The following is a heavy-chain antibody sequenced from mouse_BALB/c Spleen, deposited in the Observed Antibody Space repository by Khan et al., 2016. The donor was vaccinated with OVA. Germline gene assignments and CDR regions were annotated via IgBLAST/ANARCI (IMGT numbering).Heavy chain of an antibody. V-gene: IGHV3-8*02. CDR3: AGTSYYGNYYFDY. Sequence: EVQLQESGPSLVKPSQTLSLTCSVTGDSITSGYWNWIRKFPGNKLEYRGYISYSGSTYYNPSLKSRISITRDTSKNKHYLQLNSMTTEDSATYYCAGTSYYGNYYFDYWGQGPTLTFSS. CDR2: ISYSGST. D-gene: IGHD2-10*01. CDR1: GDSITSGY. J-gene: IGHJ2*01.